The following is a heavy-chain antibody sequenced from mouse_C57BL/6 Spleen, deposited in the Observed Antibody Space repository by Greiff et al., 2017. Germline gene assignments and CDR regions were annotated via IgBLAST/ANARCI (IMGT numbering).Heavy chain of an antibody. CDR3: AGKAPHYYDCALDYSLDY. CDR1: GYTFTSYG. J-gene: IGHJ4*01. D-gene: IGHD2-4*01. V-gene: IGHV1-81*01. Sequence: VQVVESGAELARPGASVKLSCKASGYTFTSYGISWVKQRTGQGLEWIGEIYPRSGNTYYNEKFKGKATMTADKSSSTAYMELRSLTSEDSAVYFCAGKAPHYYDCALDYSLDYWGQGTSVTVSS. CDR2: IYPRSGNT.